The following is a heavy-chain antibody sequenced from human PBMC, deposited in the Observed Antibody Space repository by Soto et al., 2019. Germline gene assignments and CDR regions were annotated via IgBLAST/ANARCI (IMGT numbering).Heavy chain of an antibody. CDR3: AKDSNYDILTARFDP. CDR1: GFTFDDYA. V-gene: IGHV3-9*01. Sequence: PGGSLRLSCAASGFTFDDYAMHWVRQAPGKGLEWVSGISWNSGSIGYADSVKGRFTISRDNAKNSLYLQMNSLRAEDTALYYCAKDSNYDILTARFDPWGQGTLVTVSS. CDR2: ISWNSGSI. J-gene: IGHJ5*02. D-gene: IGHD3-9*01.